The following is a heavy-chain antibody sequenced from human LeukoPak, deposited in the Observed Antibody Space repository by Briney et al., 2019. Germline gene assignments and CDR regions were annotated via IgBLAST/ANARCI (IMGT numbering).Heavy chain of an antibody. CDR2: INPDGSIT. D-gene: IGHD3-10*01. CDR1: GFTFGSSW. Sequence: GRSLRLSCAASGFTFGSSWMHWVRQAPGKGLVLVSRINPDGSITNYADSVKGRFTISRDNAKNTLFLQMNSLRAEETAVYYCVRVLGVSDYWGQGTLVTVSS. CDR3: VRVLGVSDY. J-gene: IGHJ4*02. V-gene: IGHV3-74*01.